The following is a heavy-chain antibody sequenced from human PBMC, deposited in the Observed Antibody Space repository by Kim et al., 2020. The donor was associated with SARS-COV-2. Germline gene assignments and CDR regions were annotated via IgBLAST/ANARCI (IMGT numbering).Heavy chain of an antibody. CDR2: INHSGST. V-gene: IGHV4-34*01. D-gene: IGHD5-12*01. CDR1: GGSFSGYY. J-gene: IGHJ4*02. CDR3: ARGKRRDGYNYDY. Sequence: SETLSLTCALYGGSFSGYYWSWIRQPPGKGLEWIGEINHSGSTNYNPSLKSRVTISVDTSKNQFSLKLSSVTAADTAVYYCARGKRRDGYNYDYWGQGTLVTVSS.